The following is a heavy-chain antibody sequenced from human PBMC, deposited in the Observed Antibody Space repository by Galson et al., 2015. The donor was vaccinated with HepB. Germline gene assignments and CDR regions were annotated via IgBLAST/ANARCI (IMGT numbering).Heavy chain of an antibody. V-gene: IGHV3-48*02. Sequence: SLRLSCAASGFTFSSYTMNWVRQAPGKRLQWVSFISSSSSSIDYEDSVKGRFTISRDDAINSLYLQMNSLRDEDTAVYHCARDLGSGWYTIWDSWGQGTLVTVSS. CDR1: GFTFSSYT. J-gene: IGHJ4*02. CDR2: ISSSSSSI. CDR3: ARDLGSGWYTIWDS. D-gene: IGHD6-19*01.